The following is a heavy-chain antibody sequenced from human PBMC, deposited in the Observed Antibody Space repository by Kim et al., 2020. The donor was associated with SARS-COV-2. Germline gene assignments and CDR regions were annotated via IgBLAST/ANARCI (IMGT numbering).Heavy chain of an antibody. CDR1: GYTFTNYD. CDR3: ARVGLKLDYDSIGPTNWFDT. J-gene: IGHJ5*02. Sequence: ASVKVSCKASGYTFTNYDINWVRQATGQGLEWMGWMNPNSGNTDYAQMFQGRVSMTRNTSISTAYMELKNLRSEDTAVYYCARVGLKLDYDSIGPTNWFDTWGQGTVVTVSS. V-gene: IGHV1-8*01. CDR2: MNPNSGNT. D-gene: IGHD3-22*01.